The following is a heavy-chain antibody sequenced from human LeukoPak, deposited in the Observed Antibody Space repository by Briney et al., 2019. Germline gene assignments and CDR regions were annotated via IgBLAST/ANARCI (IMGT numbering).Heavy chain of an antibody. Sequence: PGGSLRLSCAASGFTVSSNYMSWVRQAPGKGLEWVSVIYSGGSTYYADSVKGRLTISRDNSKHTLYLQMNSLRAEDTAVYYCAIRGENDSTGSRTDYWGQGTLVTVSS. V-gene: IGHV3-53*01. CDR1: GFTVSSNY. J-gene: IGHJ4*02. CDR3: AIRGENDSTGSRTDY. CDR2: IYSGGST. D-gene: IGHD3-22*01.